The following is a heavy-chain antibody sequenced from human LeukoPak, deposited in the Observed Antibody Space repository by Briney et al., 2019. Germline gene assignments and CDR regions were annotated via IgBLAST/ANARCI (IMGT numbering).Heavy chain of an antibody. D-gene: IGHD6-19*01. V-gene: IGHV4-31*03. CDR2: IYYSGST. Sequence: SGTLSLTCTVSGGSISSGGYYWSWIRQHPGKGLEWIGYIYYSGSTYYNPSLKSRVTISVDTSKNQFSLKLSSVTAADTAVYYCAREGSSGWEGFDYWGQGTLVTVSS. CDR3: AREGSSGWEGFDY. J-gene: IGHJ4*02. CDR1: GGSISSGGYY.